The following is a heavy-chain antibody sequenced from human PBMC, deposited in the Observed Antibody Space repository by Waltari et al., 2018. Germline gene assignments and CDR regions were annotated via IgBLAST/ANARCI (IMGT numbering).Heavy chain of an antibody. Sequence: QVQLVQSGAEVKKPGASVKVSCKASGYMFTTYGLTWVRQAPGQGLEWMGWISGYNGNTKYAQRFQGRVTMTIDTSTSTAYMELRSLRADDTAVYYCARGARMYFDNWGQGTLVTVSS. CDR1: GYMFTTYG. CDR2: ISGYNGNT. J-gene: IGHJ4*02. D-gene: IGHD2-15*01. CDR3: ARGARMYFDN. V-gene: IGHV1-18*01.